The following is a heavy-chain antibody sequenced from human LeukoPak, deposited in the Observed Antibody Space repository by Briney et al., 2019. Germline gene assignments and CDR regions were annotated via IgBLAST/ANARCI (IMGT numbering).Heavy chain of an antibody. CDR1: GYSISSGYY. J-gene: IGHJ6*03. CDR2: IYHSGST. Sequence: PSETLSLTCTVSGYSISSGYYWGWIRQPPGKGLEWIGIIYHSGSTYYNPSLKSRVTISVDTSKNQFSLKLSSVTAADTAVYYCARSRDSSGWYLYYYYYMDVWGKGTTVTVSS. V-gene: IGHV4-38-2*02. CDR3: ARSRDSSGWYLYYYYYMDV. D-gene: IGHD6-19*01.